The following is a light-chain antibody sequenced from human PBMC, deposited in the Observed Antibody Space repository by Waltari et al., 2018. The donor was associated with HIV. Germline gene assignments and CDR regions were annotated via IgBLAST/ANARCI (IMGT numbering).Light chain of an antibody. V-gene: IGLV2-14*03. J-gene: IGLJ2*01. CDR1: SSDISTYAF. CDR3: SSYTTSNTVV. Sequence: QSALTPPASVSGSPGQSITIYCSGTSSDISTYAFVSWYQKHPAKAPKLLIYDVTSRPSGVSRRFSGSKSGSTASLTISSIQADDEADYYCSSYTTSNTVVFGPGTKLSVL. CDR2: DVT.